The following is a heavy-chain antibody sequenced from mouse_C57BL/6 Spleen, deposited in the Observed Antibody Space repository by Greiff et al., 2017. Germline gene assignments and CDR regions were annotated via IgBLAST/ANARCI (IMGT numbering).Heavy chain of an antibody. Sequence: QVQLQQPGAELVRPGSSVKLSCKASGYTFTSYWMHWVKQRPIQGLEWIGNIDPSDSETHYNQKFKDKATLTVDESSSTAYMQLSSLTSEDSAVYYCARGVSGYVTWFAYWGQGTLVTVSA. J-gene: IGHJ3*01. CDR1: GYTFTSYW. CDR2: IDPSDSET. V-gene: IGHV1-52*01. CDR3: ARGVSGYVTWFAY. D-gene: IGHD3-2*02.